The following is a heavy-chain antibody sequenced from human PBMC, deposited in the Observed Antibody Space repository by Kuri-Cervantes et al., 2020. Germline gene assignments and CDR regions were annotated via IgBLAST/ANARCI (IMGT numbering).Heavy chain of an antibody. CDR3: AKDLRSLDY. D-gene: IGHD3-10*01. CDR1: GFTFSDYY. CDR2: ISGSGGST. J-gene: IGHJ4*02. V-gene: IGHV3-23*01. Sequence: GESLKISCAASGFTFSDYYMSWVRQAPGKGLEWVSAISGSGGSTYYADSVKGRFTISRDNSKNTLYLQMNSLRAEDTAVYYCAKDLRSLDYWGQGTLVTVSS.